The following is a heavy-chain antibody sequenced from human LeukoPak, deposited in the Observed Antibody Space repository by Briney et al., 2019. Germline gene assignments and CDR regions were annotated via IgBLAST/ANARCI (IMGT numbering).Heavy chain of an antibody. Sequence: PGGSLRLSCAASGFTVSSNYMSWVRQAPGKGLEWVSVIYSGGSTYYADSVKGRFTISRDSFKNTLYLQMNSLRAEDTAVYCCARGPSPYYYGMDVWGQRTTVTVSS. CDR2: IYSGGST. CDR3: ARGPSPYYYGMDV. J-gene: IGHJ6*02. V-gene: IGHV3-53*01. CDR1: GFTVSSNY.